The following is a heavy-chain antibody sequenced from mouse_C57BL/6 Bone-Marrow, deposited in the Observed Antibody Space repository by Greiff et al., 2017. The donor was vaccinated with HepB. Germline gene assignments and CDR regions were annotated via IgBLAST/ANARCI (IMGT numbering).Heavy chain of an antibody. D-gene: IGHD2-3*01. CDR2: IDPETGGT. CDR1: GYTFTDYE. CDR3: TRLGDGYPFFDY. Sequence: QVQLQQSGAELVRPGASVTLSCKASGYTFTDYEMHWVKQTPVHGLEWIGPIDPETGGTAYNQKFKGKAILTADKSSSTAYMELRSLTSEDSAVYYCTRLGDGYPFFDYWGQGTTLTVSS. V-gene: IGHV1-15*01. J-gene: IGHJ2*01.